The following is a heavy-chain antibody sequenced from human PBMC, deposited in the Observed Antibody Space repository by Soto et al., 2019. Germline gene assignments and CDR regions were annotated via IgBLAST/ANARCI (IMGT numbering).Heavy chain of an antibody. Sequence: QVHLQESGPGLVRPSQTLSLTCTVSGDSMATGGHYYNWIRQVLGKGLEWIGYVYYSGATHYTPSLPARATISRDTSKNQFSLRLISVTAADTALYYCARDKDLQPTVWGFWGQGIQVTVSS. J-gene: IGHJ4*02. V-gene: IGHV4-31*03. CDR3: ARDKDLQPTVWGF. D-gene: IGHD3-16*01. CDR1: GDSMATGGHY. CDR2: VYYSGAT.